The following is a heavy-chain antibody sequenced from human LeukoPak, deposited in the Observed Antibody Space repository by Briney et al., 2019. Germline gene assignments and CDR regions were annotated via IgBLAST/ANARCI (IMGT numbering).Heavy chain of an antibody. CDR3: ARVIPLQWLPDY. J-gene: IGHJ4*02. D-gene: IGHD6-19*01. V-gene: IGHV1-58*02. CDR2: IVVGSGNT. Sequence: ASVKVSCKASGFTFTSSAMQWVRQARGQRLEWIGWIVVGSGNTNYAQKFQERVTITRDMSTSTAYMELSSLRSEDTAVYYCARVIPLQWLPDYWGQGTLVTVSS. CDR1: GFTFTSSA.